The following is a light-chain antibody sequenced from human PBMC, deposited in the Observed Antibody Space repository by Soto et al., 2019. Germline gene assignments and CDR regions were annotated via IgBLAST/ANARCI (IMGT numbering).Light chain of an antibody. CDR2: AAS. V-gene: IGKV1-33*01. Sequence: DIQMTQSSSSLSAFVGDRVTITCQASQDISTYVNWYQQKPGKTPNLLIYAASNLETRDPSRFSGSGSGTKFTLTISRLQSEDIGTYYCQQYDNLPVTFGPGTKVNVK. CDR1: QDISTY. CDR3: QQYDNLPVT. J-gene: IGKJ3*01.